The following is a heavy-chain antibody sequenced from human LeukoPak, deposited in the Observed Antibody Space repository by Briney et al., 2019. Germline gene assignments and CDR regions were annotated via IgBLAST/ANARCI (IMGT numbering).Heavy chain of an antibody. CDR2: IYSGGST. CDR3: ARASTGYYYGMDV. J-gene: IGHJ6*02. Sequence: TGGSLLLSCAASGFTVSSNYMSWVRPAPGKGLEWVSVIYSGGSTYYADSVKGRFTISRDNSKNTLYLQMNSLRAEDTAVYYCARASTGYYYGMDVWGQGTTVTVSS. D-gene: IGHD3-9*01. CDR1: GFTVSSNY. V-gene: IGHV3-66*01.